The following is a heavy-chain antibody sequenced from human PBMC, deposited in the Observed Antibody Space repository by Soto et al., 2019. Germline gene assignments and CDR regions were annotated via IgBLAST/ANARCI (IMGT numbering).Heavy chain of an antibody. CDR3: ARTSYGDYAIRTFDY. CDR1: GYTFTSYG. Sequence: QVQLVQSGAEVKKPGASVKVSCKASGYTFTSYGISWVRQAPGQGLEWMGWISAYNGNTNYAQKLQGRVTMTTDTSTSTDYMELRSLRSDDTAVYYCARTSYGDYAIRTFDYWGQGTLVTVSS. J-gene: IGHJ4*02. V-gene: IGHV1-18*01. CDR2: ISAYNGNT. D-gene: IGHD4-17*01.